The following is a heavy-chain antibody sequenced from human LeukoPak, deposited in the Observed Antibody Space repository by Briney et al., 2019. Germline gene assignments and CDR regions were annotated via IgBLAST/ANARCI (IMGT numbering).Heavy chain of an antibody. V-gene: IGHV4-59*01. D-gene: IGHD6-13*01. CDR2: IYYSGST. CDR3: ARADPYGSSLFFDY. J-gene: IGHJ4*02. Sequence: PSETLSLACTVSGGSISSYYWSWIRQPPGKGLEWIGYIYYSGSTNYNPSLKSRVTISVDTSKNQYSLKLSSVTAADTAVYYCARADPYGSSLFFDYWGQGTLVTVSS. CDR1: GGSISSYY.